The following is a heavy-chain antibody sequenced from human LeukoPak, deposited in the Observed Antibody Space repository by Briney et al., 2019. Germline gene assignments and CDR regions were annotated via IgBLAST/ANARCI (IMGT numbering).Heavy chain of an antibody. CDR3: ARGFLGGFGDY. D-gene: IGHD3-10*01. CDR2: INAGNGNT. Sequence: ASVKVSCKASGYTFTSYAMHWVRQAPGQRLEWMGWINAGNGNTKYSQKFQGRVTITRDTSASTAYMELSSRRSEDTAVYYCARGFLGGFGDYWGQGTLVTVSS. CDR1: GYTFTSYA. J-gene: IGHJ4*02. V-gene: IGHV1-3*01.